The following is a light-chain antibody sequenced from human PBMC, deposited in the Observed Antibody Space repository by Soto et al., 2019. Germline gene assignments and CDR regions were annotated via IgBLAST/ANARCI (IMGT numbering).Light chain of an antibody. CDR3: QQYMSSVT. CDR2: GVS. J-gene: IGKJ1*01. Sequence: EIVLTQSPGSLSLSPGERATLSCRASQSVDSTFFAWYQKKPGQAPRLLMYGVSKRATGIPDRFSGSGSVTDFTLTISRLEPEDFAVYYCQQYMSSVTFGQGTRVEIK. V-gene: IGKV3-20*01. CDR1: QSVDSTF.